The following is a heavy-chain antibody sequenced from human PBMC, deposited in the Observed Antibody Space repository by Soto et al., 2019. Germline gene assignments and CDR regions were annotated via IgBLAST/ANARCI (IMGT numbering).Heavy chain of an antibody. D-gene: IGHD2-2*01. Sequence: QVRLVQSGAEVKKPGASVKVSCKASGYTFTNYGISWVRQAPGQGLQWMGWISVYNDNTIYEEELRGRVTRTTDTSTSTAYMELGSLRSDDTAVYFCARWSCSSTSCRSNPFDIWGQGTMVSVSS. CDR3: ARWSCSSTSCRSNPFDI. V-gene: IGHV1-18*01. CDR1: GYTFTNYG. CDR2: ISVYNDNT. J-gene: IGHJ3*02.